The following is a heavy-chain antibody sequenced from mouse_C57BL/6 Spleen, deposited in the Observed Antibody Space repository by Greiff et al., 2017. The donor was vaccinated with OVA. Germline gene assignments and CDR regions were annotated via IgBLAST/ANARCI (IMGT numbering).Heavy chain of an antibody. CDR1: GYTFTSYW. CDR2: IDPSDSYT. CDR3: ARGTTVDPY. J-gene: IGHJ2*01. Sequence: QVQLKQPGAELVKPGASVKLSCKASGYTFTSYWMQWVKQRPGQGLEWIGEIDPSDSYTNYNQKFKGKATLTVDTSSSTAYMQLSSLTSEDSAVYYCARGTTVDPYWGQGTTLTVSS. V-gene: IGHV1-50*01. D-gene: IGHD1-1*01.